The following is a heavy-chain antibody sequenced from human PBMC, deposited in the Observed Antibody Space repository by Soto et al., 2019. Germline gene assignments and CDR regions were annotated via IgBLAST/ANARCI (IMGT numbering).Heavy chain of an antibody. V-gene: IGHV1-18*01. D-gene: IGHD6-13*01. Sequence: QVQLKQSGPEVRKPGASVRVSCKASGYIFTNFGISRVRQAPGQGLEWMGWISGYNDNTHYAQKLQGRVSMTTDTSTGTAYMDLRSLRSDDTAIYYCVRDSSSWFYYYYGMDVWGQGTTVTVSS. CDR3: VRDSSSWFYYYYGMDV. J-gene: IGHJ6*02. CDR2: ISGYNDNT. CDR1: GYIFTNFG.